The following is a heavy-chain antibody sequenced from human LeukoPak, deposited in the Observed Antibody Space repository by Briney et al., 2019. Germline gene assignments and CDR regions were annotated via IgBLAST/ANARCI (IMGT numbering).Heavy chain of an antibody. V-gene: IGHV3-66*01. CDR2: IYSGGST. Sequence: GGSLRLSCTASGFTVSSKYMSWVRQAPGKGLEWVSVIYSGGSTYYADSVKGRFTISRDNSKNTLYLQMNSLRAEDTAVYYCASCPEHYGVFRRNYFDYWGQGTLVTVSS. CDR3: ASCPEHYGVFRRNYFDY. CDR1: GFTVSSKY. D-gene: IGHD4-17*01. J-gene: IGHJ4*02.